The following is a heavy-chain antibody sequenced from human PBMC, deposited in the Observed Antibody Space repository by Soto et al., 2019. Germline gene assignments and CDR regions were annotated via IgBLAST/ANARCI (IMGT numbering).Heavy chain of an antibody. CDR3: ARERGSYSSAVVDY. CDR2: ISYDGSNE. CDR1: GFTFSSYD. V-gene: IGHV3-30-3*01. Sequence: QVQRVESGGGVVQPGRSLRLSCAASGFTFSSYDMHWVRQAPGKGLKWVAVISYDGSNEYYADSVKGRFTISRDNSKNTLYLQMNSLRAEDTAVYYCARERGSYSSAVVDYWGQGTLVTVS. J-gene: IGHJ4*02. D-gene: IGHD1-26*01.